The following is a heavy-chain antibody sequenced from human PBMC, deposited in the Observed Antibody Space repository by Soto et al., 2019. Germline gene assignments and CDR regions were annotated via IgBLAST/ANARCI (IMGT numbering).Heavy chain of an antibody. D-gene: IGHD3-22*01. Sequence: QVQLVQSGAEVKKPGSSVKVSCMASGGTFCSYVISWVRQAPGQGLEWIGGIIPIFGTANYAQKFQGRVTITADESTSTAYMELSSLRSEDTAVYYCARRVDSSGWVRFDPWGQGTLVTVSS. J-gene: IGHJ5*02. CDR2: IIPIFGTA. CDR3: ARRVDSSGWVRFDP. V-gene: IGHV1-69*12. CDR1: GGTFCSYV.